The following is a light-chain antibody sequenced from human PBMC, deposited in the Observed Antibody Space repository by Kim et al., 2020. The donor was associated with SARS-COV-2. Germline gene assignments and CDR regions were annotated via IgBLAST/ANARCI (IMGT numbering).Light chain of an antibody. CDR2: SAS. J-gene: IGKJ2*03. Sequence: SASIGDRVTITWRASQTISTALAWYQQKPGKAPNLLIYSASSLKSGVPSRFSGSGSGTDFTLTISSLQPEDFATYYCERANSFPYSFGQGTKLEI. CDR3: ERANSFPYS. V-gene: IGKV1-12*01. CDR1: QTISTA.